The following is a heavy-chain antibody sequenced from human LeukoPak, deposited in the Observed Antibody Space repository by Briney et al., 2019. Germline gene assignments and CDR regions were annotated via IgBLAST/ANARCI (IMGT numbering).Heavy chain of an antibody. D-gene: IGHD3-22*01. CDR3: ARDLPDLTYSYDSDGLDY. CDR1: GYTFSNYG. Sequence: ASVKVSCKASGYTFSNYGISWVRQAPGQGLEWMGWMSAYNGNTDYAQKFQGRFTITTDTSTSTAYMELKSLRSDDTAVYYCARDLPDLTYSYDSDGLDYWGQGTLVTVPS. V-gene: IGHV1-18*01. CDR2: MSAYNGNT. J-gene: IGHJ4*02.